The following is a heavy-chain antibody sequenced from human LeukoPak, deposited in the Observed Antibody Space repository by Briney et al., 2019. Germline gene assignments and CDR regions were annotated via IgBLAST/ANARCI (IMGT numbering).Heavy chain of an antibody. J-gene: IGHJ6*02. CDR2: ISGSGGST. V-gene: IGHV3-23*01. CDR1: GFTFSSYA. CDR3: ALGACTSCYYYYYYGMDV. Sequence: GGSLRLSCAASGFTFSSYAMSWVRQAPGKGLEWVSAISGSGGSTYYAASAKGRFTISRNNSKTTPHLQMTILRAEDTAVYYCALGACTSCYYYYYYGMDVWGQGTTVTVSS. D-gene: IGHD2-2*01.